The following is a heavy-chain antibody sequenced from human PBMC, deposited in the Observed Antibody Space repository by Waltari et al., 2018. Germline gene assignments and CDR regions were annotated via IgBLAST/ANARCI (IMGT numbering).Heavy chain of an antibody. CDR3: AKEGGGVTFDI. CDR2: IYTGGST. J-gene: IGHJ3*02. D-gene: IGHD2-8*02. CDR1: GFPFSNYV. Sequence: EVQLLQSGGGLVQPGGSLRLSCAGSGFPFSNYVMSWVRQAPGKGLEWVSVIYTGGSTHDADSVKGRFTVSRDNSKSTLYLQMDTLTPEDTAVYYCAKEGGGVTFDIWGQGTMVTVSS. V-gene: IGHV3-23*03.